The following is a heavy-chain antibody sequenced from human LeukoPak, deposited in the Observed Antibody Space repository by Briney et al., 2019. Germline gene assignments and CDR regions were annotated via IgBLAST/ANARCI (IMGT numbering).Heavy chain of an antibody. CDR3: AKDGLWFGESQFYFDY. V-gene: IGHV3-23*01. CDR1: GFTFSTYA. D-gene: IGHD3-10*01. CDR2: ISGNGGST. J-gene: IGHJ4*02. Sequence: GVSLRLSCAASGFTFSTYAMSWVRQAPGKGLEWVSTISGNGGSTYYADSVKGRFTISRDNSNNSLYLHLHSLRAEDTAVNNCAKDGLWFGESQFYFDYWGQGTLVTVSS.